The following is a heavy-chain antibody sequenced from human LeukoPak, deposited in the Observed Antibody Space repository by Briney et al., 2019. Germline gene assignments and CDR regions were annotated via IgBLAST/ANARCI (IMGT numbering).Heavy chain of an antibody. J-gene: IGHJ4*02. CDR1: GFTFKTYT. D-gene: IGHD1-7*01. V-gene: IGHV3-21*01. CDR2: IISSSSYI. CDR3: ARDRVETLWNYHPMFDY. Sequence: GGSLRLSCAASGFTFKTYTMHRVRQAPGMGLEWVSPIISSSSYIFYADSVKGRFTISRDNAKNSLYLQMSSLRAEDAAVYYCARDRVETLWNYHPMFDYWGLGTLVTVSS.